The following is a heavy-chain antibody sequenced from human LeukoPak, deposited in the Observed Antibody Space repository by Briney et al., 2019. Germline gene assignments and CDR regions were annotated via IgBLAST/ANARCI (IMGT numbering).Heavy chain of an antibody. CDR3: ARHKDMRTTLPPFDY. Sequence: SGTLSLTCAVSGVSISSSNWWSGVRQPPGKGLEWIGEIYHSGSTNYNPSFKSRVTISVDKSKNQFSLKLSSVTAADTAVYYCARHKDMRTTLPPFDYWGEGPLVTVSS. V-gene: IGHV4-4*02. CDR1: GVSISSSNW. J-gene: IGHJ4*02. D-gene: IGHD4-17*01. CDR2: IYHSGST.